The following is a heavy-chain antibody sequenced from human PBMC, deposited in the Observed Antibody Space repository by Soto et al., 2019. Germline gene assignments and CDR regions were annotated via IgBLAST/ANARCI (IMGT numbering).Heavy chain of an antibody. D-gene: IGHD2-8*01. Sequence: ASVKVSCKASGYSFTDYHIHWVRQAPGQGLEWLGRINPKSGGTSTAQKFQGWVTMTTDTSISTASMELTRLTSDDTAIYYCARGDSTDCSNVLSSFFYHPSMDFWGPATSVT. CDR2: INPKSGGT. CDR1: GYSFTDYH. CDR3: ARGDSTDCSNVLSSFFYHPSMDF. V-gene: IGHV1-2*04. J-gene: IGHJ6*02.